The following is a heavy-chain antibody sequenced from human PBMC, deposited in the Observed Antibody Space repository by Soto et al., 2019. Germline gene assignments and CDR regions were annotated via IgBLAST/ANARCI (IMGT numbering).Heavy chain of an antibody. CDR3: ARVLSRGIIISDSYYYGMDV. Sequence: PGGSLRLSCAASGFTFSSYSLNWVRQAPGKGLEWVSSISSSSSDIYYADSVKGRFTISRDNAKNSLYLQMNSLRAKDTAVYYCARVLSRGIIISDSYYYGMDVWGQGTTVTVSS. D-gene: IGHD3-10*01. CDR2: ISSSSSDI. V-gene: IGHV3-21*01. CDR1: GFTFSSYS. J-gene: IGHJ6*02.